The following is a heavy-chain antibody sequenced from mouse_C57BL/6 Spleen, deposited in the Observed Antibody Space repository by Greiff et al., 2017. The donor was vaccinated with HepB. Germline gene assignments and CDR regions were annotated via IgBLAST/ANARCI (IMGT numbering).Heavy chain of an antibody. CDR1: GYTFTSYW. CDR3: ARLTYYYGLYYFDY. D-gene: IGHD1-1*01. CDR2: IHPNSGST. Sequence: QVQLKQPGAELVKPGASVKLSCKASGYTFTSYWMHWVKQRPGQGLEWIGMIHPNSGSTNYNEKFKSKATLTVDKSSSTAYMQLSSLTSEDSAVYYCARLTYYYGLYYFDYWGQGTTLTVSS. J-gene: IGHJ2*01. V-gene: IGHV1-64*01.